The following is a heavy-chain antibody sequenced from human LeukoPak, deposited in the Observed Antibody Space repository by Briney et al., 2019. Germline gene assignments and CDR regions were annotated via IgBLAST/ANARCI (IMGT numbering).Heavy chain of an antibody. CDR1: GFTFSSYW. J-gene: IGHJ4*02. D-gene: IGHD2-2*01. CDR3: ARDWGGTHCTSPSCYPFDY. Sequence: GGSLRLSCAASGFTFSSYWMSWVRQAPGKGLEWVANIKQDESEKYYVDSVKGRFTISRDNAKNSLYLQVNSLRADDTAVYYCARDWGGTHCTSPSCYPFDYWGQGTLVTVSS. V-gene: IGHV3-7*01. CDR2: IKQDESEK.